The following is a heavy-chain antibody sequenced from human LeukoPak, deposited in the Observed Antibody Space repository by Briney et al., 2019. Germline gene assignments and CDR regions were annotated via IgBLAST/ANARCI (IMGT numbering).Heavy chain of an antibody. Sequence: GGSLRLSCAASGFTFDDYAMHWVRQAPGKGLDWVSGISWNSGSIGYADSVKGRFTISRDNAKNSLYLQMNSLRAEDTALYYCAKSGWELLEGGGSYFDYWGQGTLVTVSS. J-gene: IGHJ4*02. V-gene: IGHV3-9*01. CDR1: GFTFDDYA. D-gene: IGHD1-26*01. CDR2: ISWNSGSI. CDR3: AKSGWELLEGGGSYFDY.